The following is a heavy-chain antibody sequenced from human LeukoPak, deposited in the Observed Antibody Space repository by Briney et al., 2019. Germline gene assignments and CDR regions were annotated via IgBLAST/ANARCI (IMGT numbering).Heavy chain of an antibody. CDR3: ARDRGSDGSDQLDP. CDR2: IFSSGTT. V-gene: IGHV4-4*07. D-gene: IGHD3-10*01. Sequence: PSETLSLTCTVSGGSINNYVLIWSRQPAGMRLEWIGRIFSSGTTNYNPSLKSRATMSVDTSKNQFSLKLSSVTAADTAVYYCARDRGSDGSDQLDPWGQGTLVTVSS. CDR1: GGSINNYV. J-gene: IGHJ5*02.